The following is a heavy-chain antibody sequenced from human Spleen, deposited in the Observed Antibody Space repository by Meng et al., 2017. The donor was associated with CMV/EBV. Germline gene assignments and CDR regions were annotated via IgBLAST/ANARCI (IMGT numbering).Heavy chain of an antibody. J-gene: IGHJ2*01. V-gene: IGHV1-24*01. CDR3: ATFGAYWYFDL. D-gene: IGHD3-10*01. CDR2: FDPEDGET. CDR1: GYTFTSYG. Sequence: ASVKVSCKASGYTFTSYGMSWVRQAPGQGLEWMGGFDPEDGETIYAQKFQGRVTMTEDTSTDTAYMELSSLRSEDTAVYYCATFGAYWYFDLWGRGTLVTVSS.